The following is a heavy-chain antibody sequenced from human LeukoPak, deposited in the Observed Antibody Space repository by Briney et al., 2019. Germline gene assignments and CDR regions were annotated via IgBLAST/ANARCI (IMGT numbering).Heavy chain of an antibody. J-gene: IGHJ4*02. V-gene: IGHV4-59*11. Sequence: PSETLSLTCTVSGGYISSHYWSWIRQPPGKGLEWIGYIYYSGSTNYNPSLKSRVTISVDTSKNQFSLKLSSVTAADTAVYYCASWKLYCSSTSCYYYFDYWGQGTLVTVSS. CDR1: GGYISSHY. CDR2: IYYSGST. CDR3: ASWKLYCSSTSCYYYFDY. D-gene: IGHD2-2*01.